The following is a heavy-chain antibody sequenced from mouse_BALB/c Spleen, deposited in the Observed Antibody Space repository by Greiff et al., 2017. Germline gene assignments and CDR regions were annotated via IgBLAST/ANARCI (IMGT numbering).Heavy chain of an antibody. CDR1: GFNIKDTY. D-gene: IGHD2-14*01. CDR2: IDPANGNT. J-gene: IGHJ4*01. Sequence: EVHLVESGAELVKPGASVKLSCTASGFNIKDTYMHWVKQRPEQGLEWIGRIDPANGNTKYDPKFQGKATITADTSSNTAYLQLSSLTSEDTAVYYCARKGVRRAMDYWGQGTSVTVSS. V-gene: IGHV14-3*02. CDR3: ARKGVRRAMDY.